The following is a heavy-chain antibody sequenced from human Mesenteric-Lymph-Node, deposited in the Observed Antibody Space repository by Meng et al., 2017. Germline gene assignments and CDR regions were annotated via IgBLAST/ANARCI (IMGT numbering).Heavy chain of an antibody. CDR2: ISSSSSYI. CDR1: GFTYRRYS. V-gene: IGHV3-21*04. CDR3: ERQYDRRGYIQDYHYYGMDV. J-gene: IGHJ6*02. Sequence: GGSLRLSCAGSGFTYRRYSRNWVRPALGKGLDWVSSISSSSSYIYYADSVKGRFTISRENAKNSLYLHINSLRAEDTAIYYGERQYDRRGYIQDYHYYGMDVWGQGTTVTVSS. D-gene: IGHD3-22*01.